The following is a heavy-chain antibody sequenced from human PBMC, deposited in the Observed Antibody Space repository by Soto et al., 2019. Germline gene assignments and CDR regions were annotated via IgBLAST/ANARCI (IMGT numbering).Heavy chain of an antibody. V-gene: IGHV3-21*01. D-gene: IGHD3-3*01. CDR1: GFTFSSYS. CDR3: ARWGQGGYYDFWSGSYNYYYYGMDV. CDR2: ISSSGNYI. Sequence: PGGSLRLSCAASGFTFSSYSMNWVRQAPGKGLEWVSSISSSGNYIYYADFLRGRFTISRDNAKNSLYLQMNSLRDEDTAVYYCARWGQGGYYDFWSGSYNYYYYGMDVWGQGTTVTVSS. J-gene: IGHJ6*02.